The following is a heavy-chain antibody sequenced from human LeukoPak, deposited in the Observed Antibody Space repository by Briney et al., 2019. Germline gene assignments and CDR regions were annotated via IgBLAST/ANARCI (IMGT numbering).Heavy chain of an antibody. J-gene: IGHJ5*02. CDR1: GYTFTSYY. D-gene: IGHD3-3*01. CDR2: INPSGGST. CDR3: ARAGYDFWSGSSFDP. V-gene: IGHV1-46*03. Sequence: GASVKVSCKASGYTFTSYYMHWVRQAPGQGLEWMGIINPSGGSTSYAQKFQGRVTMTRDTSTSTVYMELSSLRSEDMAVYYCARAGYDFWSGSSFDPWGQGTLVTVSS.